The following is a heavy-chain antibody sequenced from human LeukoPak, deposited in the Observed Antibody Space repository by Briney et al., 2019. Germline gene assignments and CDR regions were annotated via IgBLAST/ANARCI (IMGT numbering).Heavy chain of an antibody. Sequence: SETLSLTCTVSGGSISSSSYYWGWIRQPPGKGLEWIGSIYYSGSTYYNPSLKSRVTISVDTSKNQFSLKLSSVTAADTAVYYCARDSNWNYVRYNWFDPWGQGTLVTVSS. V-gene: IGHV4-39*07. CDR1: GGSISSSSYY. J-gene: IGHJ5*02. CDR2: IYYSGST. D-gene: IGHD1-7*01. CDR3: ARDSNWNYVRYNWFDP.